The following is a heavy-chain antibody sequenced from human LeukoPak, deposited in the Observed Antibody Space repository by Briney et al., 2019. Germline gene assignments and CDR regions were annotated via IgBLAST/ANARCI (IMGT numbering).Heavy chain of an antibody. CDR2: VNWNGGST. D-gene: IGHD3-22*01. Sequence: GGALRLSCAAAGFTYEDFGMRWGRQAPGRGRGGVSGVNWNGGSTGYADSVMGRFTISRDNAKNSLYLQMNSLRAEDTALYYCARADSTGYFLGHFDYWGQGTLVTVSS. J-gene: IGHJ4*02. V-gene: IGHV3-20*04. CDR1: GFTYEDFG. CDR3: ARADSTGYFLGHFDY.